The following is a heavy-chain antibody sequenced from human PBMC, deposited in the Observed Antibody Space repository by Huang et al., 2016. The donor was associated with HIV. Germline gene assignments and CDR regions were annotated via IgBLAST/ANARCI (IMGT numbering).Heavy chain of an antibody. CDR1: GDSIGSGGHH. J-gene: IGHJ4*01. V-gene: IGHV4-30-4*08. CDR2: IYYRGST. Sequence: QVQLQESGPGLVKPSQTLSLTCTVSGDSIGSGGHHWNWIRQAPWRGLEWIGYIYYRGSTYYNPSLKSRVTISVDTSKNQFSLKLSSVTAADTAVYYCARVVIAAFDYWGQGILVTVSS. D-gene: IGHD3-22*01. CDR3: ARVVIAAFDY.